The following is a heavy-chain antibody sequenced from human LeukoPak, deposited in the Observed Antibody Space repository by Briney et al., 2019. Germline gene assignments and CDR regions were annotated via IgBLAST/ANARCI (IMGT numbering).Heavy chain of an antibody. CDR1: GGTFSSYA. V-gene: IGHV1-69*04. D-gene: IGHD5-12*01. CDR3: ARAGKVATITNWFDP. Sequence: GASVTVSCKASGGTFSSYAISWVRQAPGQGLEWMGRIIPILGIANYAQKFQGRVTITADKSTSTAYMELSSLRSEDTAVYYCARAGKVATITNWFDPWGQGTLVTVSS. CDR2: IIPILGIA. J-gene: IGHJ5*02.